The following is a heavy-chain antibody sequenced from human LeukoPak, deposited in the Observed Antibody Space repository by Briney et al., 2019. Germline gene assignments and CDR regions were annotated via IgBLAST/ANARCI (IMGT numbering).Heavy chain of an antibody. CDR1: GFSLSTVDPG. V-gene: IGHV2-70*11. J-gene: IGHJ4*02. CDR2: ITWDDDK. CDR3: ARTAGDYFDY. D-gene: IGHD1-14*01. Sequence: GPALVNPTQTLTLTCTFSGFSLSTVDPGVSWIRQPPGKALECLARITWDDDKYYTTSLKTRLTISKDTSKNQVVLTMTNMDPVDTATYYCARTAGDYFDYWGQGALVTVSS.